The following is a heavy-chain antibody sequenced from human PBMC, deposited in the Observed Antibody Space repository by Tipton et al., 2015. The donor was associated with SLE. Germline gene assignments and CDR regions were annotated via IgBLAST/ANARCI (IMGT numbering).Heavy chain of an antibody. Sequence: SLRLSCAASGFTFSSYAMSWVRQAPGKGLEWVSAISGSGGSTYYADSVKGRFTISRDNSKNTLYLQMNSLRAEDTAVYYCARSDWGSAGWYYFDYWGQGTLVTVSS. D-gene: IGHD7-27*01. J-gene: IGHJ4*02. CDR2: ISGSGGST. CDR1: GFTFSSYA. CDR3: ARSDWGSAGWYYFDY. V-gene: IGHV3-23*01.